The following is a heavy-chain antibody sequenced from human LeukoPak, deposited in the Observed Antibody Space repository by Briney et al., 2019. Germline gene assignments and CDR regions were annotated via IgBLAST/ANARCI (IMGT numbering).Heavy chain of an antibody. V-gene: IGHV3-30-3*01. Sequence: GGPLRLSCAASGFTFSSYAMHWARKAPGKGLEWVAVISYDGSNKYYADSVKGRFTISRDNSKNTLYLQMNSLRAEDTAVYYCARAHAYSRGWLDYWGQGTLVTVSS. D-gene: IGHD6-19*01. CDR3: ARAHAYSRGWLDY. CDR2: ISYDGSNK. J-gene: IGHJ4*02. CDR1: GFTFSSYA.